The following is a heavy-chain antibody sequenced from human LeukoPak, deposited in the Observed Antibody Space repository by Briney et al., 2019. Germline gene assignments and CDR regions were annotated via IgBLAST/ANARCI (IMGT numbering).Heavy chain of an antibody. J-gene: IGHJ5*02. D-gene: IGHD4-17*01. V-gene: IGHV1-69*13. CDR2: IIPIFGTA. CDR1: GGTVSSYA. Sequence: SVKVSCKASGGTVSSYAISWVRQAPGQGLEWMGGIIPIFGTANYAQKFQGRVTITADESTSTAYMELSSLRSEDTAVYYCAREGAVTNAEAVWLDPWGQGTLVTVSS. CDR3: AREGAVTNAEAVWLDP.